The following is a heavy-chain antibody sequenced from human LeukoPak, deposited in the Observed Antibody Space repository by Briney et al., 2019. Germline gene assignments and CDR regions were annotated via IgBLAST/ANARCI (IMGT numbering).Heavy chain of an antibody. J-gene: IGHJ3*02. V-gene: IGHV4-61*01. D-gene: IGHD3-10*01. CDR2: IYYSGST. CDR1: GGSVSSGSHY. CDR3: ARETTYYYGSGLDAFDI. Sequence: PSETLSLTCTVSGGSVSSGSHYWSWIRQPPGKGLEWIGYIYYSGSTNYNPSLKSRVTISVDTSKNQFSLKLSSATAADTAVYYCARETTYYYGSGLDAFDIWGQGTMVTVSS.